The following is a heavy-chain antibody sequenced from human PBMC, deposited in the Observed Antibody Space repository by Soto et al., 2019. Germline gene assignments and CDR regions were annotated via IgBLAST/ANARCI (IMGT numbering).Heavy chain of an antibody. CDR2: INHSGST. D-gene: IGHD6-19*01. Sequence: SETLSLTCAVYGGSFSGYYWSWIRQPPGKGLEWIGEINHSGSTNYNPSLKSRVTISVDTSKNQFSLKLSSVTAADTAVYYCARGGLITGYSSGVSGMDVWGQGTTVTVSS. J-gene: IGHJ6*02. V-gene: IGHV4-34*01. CDR1: GGSFSGYY. CDR3: ARGGLITGYSSGVSGMDV.